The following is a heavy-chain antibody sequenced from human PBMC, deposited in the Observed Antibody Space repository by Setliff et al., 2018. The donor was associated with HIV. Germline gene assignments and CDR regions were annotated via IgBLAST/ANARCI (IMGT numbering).Heavy chain of an antibody. V-gene: IGHV4-38-2*02. CDR2: ISHSGST. Sequence: PSETLSPTCGVSGIPIDRVYSWAWIRQPPGKGLEWIGTISHSGSTHYNSPLQGRISISTDTSKNQFSLTLTSVTAADTAMYYCSRDQSDYNVLTGFGDFDYWGHGTPVTVSS. CDR3: SRDQSDYNVLTGFGDFDY. D-gene: IGHD3-9*01. CDR1: GIPIDRVYS. J-gene: IGHJ4*01.